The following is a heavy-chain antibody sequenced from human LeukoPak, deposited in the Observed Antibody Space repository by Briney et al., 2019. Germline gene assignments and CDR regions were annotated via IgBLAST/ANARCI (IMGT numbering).Heavy chain of an antibody. CDR2: INPNSGGT. CDR3: ARDSLRGYYDSSGYPQGY. J-gene: IGHJ4*02. D-gene: IGHD3-22*01. CDR1: GYTFTGYY. V-gene: IGHV1-2*02. Sequence: GASVKVSCKASGYTFTGYYMHWVRQAPGQGLEWMGWINPNSGGTNYAQKFQGRVTMTRDTSISTAYMELSRLRSDDTAVYYCARDSLRGYYDSSGYPQGYGGQGPLVTVSS.